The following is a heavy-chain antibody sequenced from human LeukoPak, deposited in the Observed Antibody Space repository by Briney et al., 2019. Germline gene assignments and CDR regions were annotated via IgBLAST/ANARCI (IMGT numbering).Heavy chain of an antibody. J-gene: IGHJ5*02. CDR2: IYYSGST. CDR3: ARDSGTTGEVKFDP. V-gene: IGHV4-59*12. D-gene: IGHD3-10*01. Sequence: SETLSLTCTVSGGSISSYYWSWIRQPPGKGLEWIGYIYYSGSTDYNPSLKSRVTMSIDTSKNQFSLNLISVTAADTAVYYCARDSGTTGEVKFDPWGQGTLVTVSS. CDR1: GGSISSYY.